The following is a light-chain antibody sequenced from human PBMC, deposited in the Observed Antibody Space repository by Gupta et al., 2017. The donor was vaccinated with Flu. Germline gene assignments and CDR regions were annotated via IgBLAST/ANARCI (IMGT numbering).Light chain of an antibody. V-gene: IGLV1-40*01. J-gene: IGLJ3*02. CDR2: GNS. Sequence: QSVLTQPRSVSGATGQRVTSTCTGSSSSIEAGCDVHLYQQLPETAHKLHIYGNSNRPSGVPDRFSCSKSDTSASLAITGLQAEDEADDDYQSYDNSLSGSLVFGGGTKLTVL. CDR3: QSYDNSLSGSLV. CDR1: SSSIEAGCD.